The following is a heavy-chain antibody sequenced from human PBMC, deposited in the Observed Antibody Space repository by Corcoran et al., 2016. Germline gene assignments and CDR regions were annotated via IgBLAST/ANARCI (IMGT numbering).Heavy chain of an antibody. Sequence: QLQLQESGPGLVKPSETLSLTCSVSGGSLSTTNYYWGWIRQSPGKGLEWIGTIYYNGATQYNPSLKSRVTMSVDTSKNQFSLNMKSVTAADTAIDYWAGEFRGSLRPGGEPPGDYWGQGTVVTVSS. CDR1: GGSLSTTNYY. CDR3: AGEFRGSLRPGGEPPGDY. V-gene: IGHV4-39*07. CDR2: IYYNGAT. D-gene: IGHD3-10*01. J-gene: IGHJ4*02.